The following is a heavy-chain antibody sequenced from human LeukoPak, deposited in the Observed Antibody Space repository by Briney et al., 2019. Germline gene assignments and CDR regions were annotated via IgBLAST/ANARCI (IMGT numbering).Heavy chain of an antibody. CDR1: GFTVSSNY. D-gene: IGHD3-22*01. J-gene: IGHJ4*02. V-gene: IGHV3-66*01. CDR3: ARFRVKGYYDSSAWGSYYFDY. Sequence: GGSLRLSCAASGFTVSSNYMSWVRQAPGKGLEWVSVIYSGGSTYYADSVKGRFTISRDNSKNTLYLQTNSLRAEDTAVYYCARFRVKGYYDSSAWGSYYFDYWGQGTLVTVSS. CDR2: IYSGGST.